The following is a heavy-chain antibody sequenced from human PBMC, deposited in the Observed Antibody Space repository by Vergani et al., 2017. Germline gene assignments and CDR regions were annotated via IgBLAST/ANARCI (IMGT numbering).Heavy chain of an antibody. J-gene: IGHJ4*02. CDR1: GGSISSGGYT. D-gene: IGHD4-11*01. Sequence: QLQLQESGSGLVKPSQTLSLTCAVSGGSISSGGYTWSWIRQPPGKGLEWIGYIYHSGSTYYNPSLKSRVTISVDRSKNQFSLKLSSVTAADTAVYYCARAPYSNYLLYFDYWGQGTLVTVSS. V-gene: IGHV4-30-2*01. CDR3: ARAPYSNYLLYFDY. CDR2: IYHSGST.